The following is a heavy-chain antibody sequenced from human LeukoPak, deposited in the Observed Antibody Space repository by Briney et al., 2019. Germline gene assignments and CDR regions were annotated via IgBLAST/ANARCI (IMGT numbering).Heavy chain of an antibody. D-gene: IGHD6-19*01. CDR3: ARVNSAWYGALDY. J-gene: IGHJ4*02. CDR1: GGFMSSYY. CDR2: IYYTGTT. Sequence: PSETLSLTCNVSGGFMSSYYWSWIRQPPGKGLEWIGYIYYTGTTNYNPSLNSRVTISVDTSKNQFSLKLSSVTAADTAVYYCARVNSAWYGALDYWGQGTMVTVSS. V-gene: IGHV4-59*01.